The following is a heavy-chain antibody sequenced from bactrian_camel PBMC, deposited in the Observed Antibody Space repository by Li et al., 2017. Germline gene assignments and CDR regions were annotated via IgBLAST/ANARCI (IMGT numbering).Heavy chain of an antibody. CDR3: AAVFGRSGAYCYNTQAADFTY. D-gene: IGHD1*01. CDR2: IYSDGSNT. J-gene: IGHJ4*01. V-gene: IGHV3-2*01. Sequence: HVQLVESGGGSVQAGGSLKLSCTSSGYDISTCEKGWFRQAPGKGLEWVSSIYSDGSNTYYADSVKDRFTISQDNAKTLRLEMNNLKPTDTAKYYCAAVFGRSGAYCYNTQAADFTYWGQGTQVTVS. CDR1: GYDISTCE.